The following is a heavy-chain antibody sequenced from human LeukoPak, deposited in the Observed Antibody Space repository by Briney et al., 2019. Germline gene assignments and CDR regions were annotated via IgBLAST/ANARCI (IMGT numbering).Heavy chain of an antibody. J-gene: IGHJ4*02. CDR2: ITGSCGST. Sequence: PGGSLRLSCASSVFTFSIYSMSGVRQAPGKGLEWGSAITGSCGSTYYADSVKGRFTISRDNSKNTLYMQMNSLRAEDTAVYYCAKDGHWNLKDFDYWGQGTLVTVSS. V-gene: IGHV3-23*01. CDR1: VFTFSIYS. D-gene: IGHD1-1*01. CDR3: AKDGHWNLKDFDY.